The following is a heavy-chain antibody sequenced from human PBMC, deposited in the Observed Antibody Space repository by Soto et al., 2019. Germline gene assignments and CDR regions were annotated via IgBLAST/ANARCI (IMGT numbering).Heavy chain of an antibody. CDR3: TTDRPVEDIVVVVAAKPRAYFDY. Sequence: PGGSLRLSCAASGFTFSNAWMSWVRQAPGKGLEWVGRIKSKTDGGTTDYAAPVKGRFTISRDDSKNTLYLQMNSLKTEDTAVYYCTTDRPVEDIVVVVAAKPRAYFDYWGQGTLVTVSS. V-gene: IGHV3-15*01. CDR1: GFTFSNAW. J-gene: IGHJ4*02. D-gene: IGHD2-15*01. CDR2: IKSKTDGGTT.